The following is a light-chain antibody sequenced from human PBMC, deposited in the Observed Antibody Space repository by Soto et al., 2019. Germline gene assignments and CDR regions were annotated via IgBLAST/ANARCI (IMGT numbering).Light chain of an antibody. Sequence: QLVLTQSPSASASLGASVKLTCTLSSGHSSYAIAWHQQQPEKGPRYLMKLNSDGSHSKGDGIPDRFSGSSSGAERYLTISGLQSEDEADYYCQTWGAGVPVFGGGTKLTFL. CDR2: LNSDGSH. CDR1: SGHSSYA. CDR3: QTWGAGVPV. J-gene: IGLJ2*01. V-gene: IGLV4-69*01.